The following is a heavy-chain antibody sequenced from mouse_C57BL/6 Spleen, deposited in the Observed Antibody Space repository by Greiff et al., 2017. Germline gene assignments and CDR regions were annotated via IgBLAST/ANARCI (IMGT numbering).Heavy chain of an antibody. CDR3: ARSRYFDV. Sequence: DVHLVESGGGLVQPGGSLSLSCAASGFTFTDYYMSWVRQPPGKALEWLGFIRNKANGYTTEYSASVKGRFTISRDNSQSILYRQMNALRAEDSATYYCARSRYFDVWGTGTTVTVSS. V-gene: IGHV7-3*01. CDR1: GFTFTDYY. J-gene: IGHJ1*03. CDR2: IRNKANGYTT.